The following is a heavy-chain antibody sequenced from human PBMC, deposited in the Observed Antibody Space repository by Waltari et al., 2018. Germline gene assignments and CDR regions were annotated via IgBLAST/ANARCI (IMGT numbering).Heavy chain of an antibody. V-gene: IGHV1-69*01. CDR1: GGTFSSYA. CDR3: ARAGDADIVVVPAAITFWGYYYYGMDV. J-gene: IGHJ6*02. D-gene: IGHD2-2*01. CDR2: VIPIFGTA. Sequence: QVQLVQSGAEVKKPGSSVKVSCKASGGTFSSYAISWVRQAPGHGLEWMGGVIPIFGTANYAQKFQGRVTITADESTSTAYMELSSLRSEDTAVYYCARAGDADIVVVPAAITFWGYYYYGMDVWGQGTTVTVSS.